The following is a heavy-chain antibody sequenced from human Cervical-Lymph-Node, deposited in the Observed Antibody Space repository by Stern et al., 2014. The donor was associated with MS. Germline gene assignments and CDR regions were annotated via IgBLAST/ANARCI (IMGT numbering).Heavy chain of an antibody. V-gene: IGHV5-51*01. CDR2: IFPGGPDI. J-gene: IGHJ4*02. CDR3: ARKRYFDY. Sequence: EVQLVESGPEVKRPGESLKISCQASGYTFTSYWIGWVRQMPGKGLEWIAIIFPGGPDIRYSPSFQGQVTISAEKPSSPAYLQWNNLKAADTAIYYCARKRYFDYWGQGTLVTVSS. CDR1: GYTFTSYW.